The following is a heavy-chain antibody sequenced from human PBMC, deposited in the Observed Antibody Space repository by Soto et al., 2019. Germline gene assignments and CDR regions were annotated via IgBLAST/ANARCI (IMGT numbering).Heavy chain of an antibody. CDR3: AKRYSGYDDAFDI. Sequence: SETLSLTCTVSGGSISSYCWSWIRQPPGKGLEWITYIYYSGSTNYNPSLKSRVTISVDTSKNQFSLKLSSVTAADTAVYYCAKRYSGYDDAFDIWGQGTTVTVSS. CDR2: IYYSGST. CDR1: GGSISSYC. D-gene: IGHD5-12*01. J-gene: IGHJ3*02. V-gene: IGHV4-59*08.